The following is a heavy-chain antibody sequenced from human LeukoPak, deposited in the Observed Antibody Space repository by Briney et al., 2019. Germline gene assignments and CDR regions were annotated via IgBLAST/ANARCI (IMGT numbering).Heavy chain of an antibody. CDR3: ARDHVGDVRFDP. CDR1: GYTFTSYG. Sequence: ASVTVSCKASGYTFTSYGISWVRQAPGQGLEWVGWISAYNGNTNYAQQLQGRVTMTTDTSTSTAYMELRSLRSDDTAVYYWARDHVGDVRFDPWGQGTLVTVSS. J-gene: IGHJ5*02. D-gene: IGHD3-16*01. CDR2: ISAYNGNT. V-gene: IGHV1-18*01.